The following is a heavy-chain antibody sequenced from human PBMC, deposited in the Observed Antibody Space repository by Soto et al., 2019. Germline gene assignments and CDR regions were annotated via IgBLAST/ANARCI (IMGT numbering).Heavy chain of an antibody. CDR2: IYPGDSDT. V-gene: IGHV5-51*01. Sequence: PGESLKISCKGSGYSFTSYWIGWVRQMPGKSLEWMGIIYPGDSDTRYSPSFQGQVTISADKSISTAYLQWSSLKASDTAMYYCARRRYSYGRNYYYYGMDVWGQGTTVTVSS. D-gene: IGHD5-18*01. CDR1: GYSFTSYW. J-gene: IGHJ6*02. CDR3: ARRRYSYGRNYYYYGMDV.